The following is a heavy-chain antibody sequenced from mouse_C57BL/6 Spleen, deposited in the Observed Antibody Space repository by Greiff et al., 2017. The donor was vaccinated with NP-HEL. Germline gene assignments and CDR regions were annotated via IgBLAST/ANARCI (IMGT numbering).Heavy chain of an antibody. CDR2: INPGSGGT. CDR3: ATRGLPHYYAMDY. CDR1: GYAFTNYL. J-gene: IGHJ4*01. Sequence: QVQLKQSGAELVRPGTSVKVSCKASGYAFTNYLIEWVKQRPGQGLEWIGVINPGSGGTNYNEKFKGKATLTADKSSSTAYMQLSSLTSEDTAVYFCATRGLPHYYAMDYWGQGISVTVSS. V-gene: IGHV1-54*01. D-gene: IGHD2-4*01.